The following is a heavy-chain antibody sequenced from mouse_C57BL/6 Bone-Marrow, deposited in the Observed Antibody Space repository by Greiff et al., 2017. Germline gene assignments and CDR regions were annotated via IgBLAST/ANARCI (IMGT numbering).Heavy chain of an antibody. CDR3: ARTAQAACGWFAY. Sequence: QVQLKESGAELVKPGASVKISCKASGYAFSSYWMNWVKQRPGKGLEWIGQIYPGDGDTNYNGKFKGKATLTADKSSSTAYRQLSSLTSADSAVYCCARTAQAACGWFAYWGQGTLVTVSA. CDR2: IYPGDGDT. J-gene: IGHJ3*01. CDR1: GYAFSSYW. V-gene: IGHV1-80*01. D-gene: IGHD3-2*02.